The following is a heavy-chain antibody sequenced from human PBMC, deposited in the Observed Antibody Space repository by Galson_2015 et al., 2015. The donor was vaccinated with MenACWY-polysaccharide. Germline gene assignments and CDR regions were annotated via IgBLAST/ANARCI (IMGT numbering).Heavy chain of an antibody. CDR1: GFSFRSYG. J-gene: IGHJ4*02. CDR2: MSYDGSNK. CDR3: AKGAADSDY. D-gene: IGHD2-15*01. V-gene: IGHV3-30*18. Sequence: SLRLSCAASGFSFRSYGMHWVRQAPGKGLEWVAVMSYDGSNKYYIDSVKGRFTISKDNSKNTLYLQMDGLRIEDTAVYYCAKGAADSDYWGQGTLVTVSS.